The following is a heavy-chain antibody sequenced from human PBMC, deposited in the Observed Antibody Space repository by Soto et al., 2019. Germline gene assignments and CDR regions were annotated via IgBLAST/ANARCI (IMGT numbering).Heavy chain of an antibody. V-gene: IGHV3-33*01. CDR1: GFTFSSYG. CDR3: ARGHDYGDYALDI. J-gene: IGHJ3*02. CDR2: IWYDGSNK. Sequence: GSLRLSCAASGFTFSSYGMHWVRQAPGKGLEWVAVIWYDGSNKYYADSVKGRFTISRDNPKNTLYLQMNSLRAEDTAVYYCARGHDYGDYALDIWGQGTMVTVSS. D-gene: IGHD4-17*01.